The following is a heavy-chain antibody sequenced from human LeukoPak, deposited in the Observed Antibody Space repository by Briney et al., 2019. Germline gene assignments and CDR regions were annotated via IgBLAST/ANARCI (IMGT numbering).Heavy chain of an antibody. CDR1: GFTFSSYA. J-gene: IGHJ4*02. CDR2: ISYDESNK. CDR3: ARDGLYYYDSSGYSELDY. V-gene: IGHV3-30-3*01. D-gene: IGHD3-22*01. Sequence: GGSLRLSCAASGFTFSSYAMSWVRQAPGKGLEWVAVISYDESNKYYADSVKGRFTISRDNSKNTLYLQMNSLRAEDTAVYYCARDGLYYYDSSGYSELDYWGQGTLVTVPS.